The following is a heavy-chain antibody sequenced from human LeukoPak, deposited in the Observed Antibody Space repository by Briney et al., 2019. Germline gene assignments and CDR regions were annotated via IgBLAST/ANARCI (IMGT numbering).Heavy chain of an antibody. D-gene: IGHD3-22*01. CDR1: GFTFSSYA. CDR3: ARAGGAKGPDSRPYYFDY. V-gene: IGHV3-30-3*01. CDR2: ISYDGSNK. J-gene: IGHJ4*02. Sequence: PGGSLRLSCAASGFTFSSYAMHWVRQAPGKGLEWVAVISYDGSNKYYADSVKGRFTISRDNSKNTLYLQMNSLRAEDTAVYYCARAGGAKGPDSRPYYFDYWGQGTLVTVSS.